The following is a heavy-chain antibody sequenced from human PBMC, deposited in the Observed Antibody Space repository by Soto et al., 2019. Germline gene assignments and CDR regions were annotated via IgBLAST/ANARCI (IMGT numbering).Heavy chain of an antibody. D-gene: IGHD3-9*01. CDR1: GFNLSHPW. J-gene: IGHJ4*02. V-gene: IGHV3-15*01. CDR2: IKSKTDGGTA. Sequence: GGSLRLSCVASGFNLSHPWMTWGLQAAGKGLEWVGRIKSKTDGGTADYAAPVKGRATISRDDSKNTVYLQMNSLKTEDTAVYYCTTGIYYDILTGYHNVAYWGQGALVTVSS. CDR3: TTGIYYDILTGYHNVAY.